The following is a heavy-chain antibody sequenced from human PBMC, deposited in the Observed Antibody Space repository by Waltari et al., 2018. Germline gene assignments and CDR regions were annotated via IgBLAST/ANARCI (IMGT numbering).Heavy chain of an antibody. D-gene: IGHD1-26*01. CDR2: LTWNSDTI. Sequence: EVQLVESGGGLVQPGRSLRLSCAASGFTFYDFSMPWVRQVPGKGLGWVASLTWNSDTIYYADSVKGRFTVSRDNAKKSLYLQMNSLRPEDRALYYCVRGLYSGSFDVYDHWGQGALVTVSS. V-gene: IGHV3-9*01. CDR3: VRGLYSGSFDVYDH. CDR1: GFTFYDFS. J-gene: IGHJ4*02.